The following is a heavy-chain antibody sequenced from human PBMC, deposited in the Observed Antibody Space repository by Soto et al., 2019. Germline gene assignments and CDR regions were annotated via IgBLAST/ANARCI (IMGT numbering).Heavy chain of an antibody. CDR3: AKGAGSSWASDY. J-gene: IGHJ4*02. D-gene: IGHD6-13*01. CDR1: GFSFGSYD. V-gene: IGHV3-30*18. Sequence: PGGSLRLSCAASGFSFGSYDMHWVRQAPGKGLEWMAVIAYDGGNNYYADSVKGRFTISRDNSKNIVYLQMNSLRPEDTAVYYCAKGAGSSWASDYWCQGTLVTVSS. CDR2: IAYDGGNN.